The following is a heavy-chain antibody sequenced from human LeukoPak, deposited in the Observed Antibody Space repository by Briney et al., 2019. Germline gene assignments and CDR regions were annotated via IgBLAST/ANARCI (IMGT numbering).Heavy chain of an antibody. V-gene: IGHV1-69*04. CDR2: IIPILGIA. CDR3: ARDSRPFNYYDSSGYWYYYYGMDV. CDR1: GGTFSSYA. D-gene: IGHD3-22*01. Sequence: ASVKVSCKASGGTFSSYAISWVRQAPGQGLEWMGRIIPILGIANYAQKFQGRVTITADKSTSTAYMELSSLRYEDTAVYYCARDSRPFNYYDSSGYWYYYYGMDVWGQGTTVTVSS. J-gene: IGHJ6*02.